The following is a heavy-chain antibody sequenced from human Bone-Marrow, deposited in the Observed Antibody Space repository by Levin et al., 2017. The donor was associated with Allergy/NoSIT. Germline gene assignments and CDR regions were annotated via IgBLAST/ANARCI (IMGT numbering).Heavy chain of an antibody. CDR1: GGSIRSGNYY. CDR2: IYTSGST. V-gene: IGHV4-61*02. Sequence: SQTLSLPCTVSGGSIRSGNYYWSWIRQPAGERLEWIGRIYTSGSTNYNPSLKSRVTISLDTSKNQFSLKLTSVTAADTAVYYCARVGHVRESSGTSWYSFSYYYMDVWGKGTTVTVS. D-gene: IGHD2-2*02. J-gene: IGHJ6*03. CDR3: ARVGHVRESSGTSWYSFSYYYMDV.